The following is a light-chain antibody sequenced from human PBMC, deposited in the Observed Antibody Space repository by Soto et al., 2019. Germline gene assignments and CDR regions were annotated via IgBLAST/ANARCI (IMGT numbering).Light chain of an antibody. CDR2: RNN. Sequence: QFVLTQPPSASGTPGQRVTISCSGSSSNIGSNYVYWYLQLPGTAPKLLIYRNNQRPSGVPDRFSGSKSGTSASLAISGLRSEDEADYYCAAWDDSLSGRVFGTGTKVTVL. CDR3: AAWDDSLSGRV. CDR1: SSNIGSNY. V-gene: IGLV1-47*01. J-gene: IGLJ1*01.